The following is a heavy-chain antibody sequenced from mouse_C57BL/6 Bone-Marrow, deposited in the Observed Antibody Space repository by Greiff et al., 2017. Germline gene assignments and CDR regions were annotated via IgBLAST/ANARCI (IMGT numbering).Heavy chain of an antibody. Sequence: QVQLQQPGTELVKPGASVKLSCKASGYTFTSYWMHWVKQRPGQGLEWIGNINPSNGGTNYNEKFKSKATLTVDKSSSTAYMQLSSLTSEDAAVYYCARERLQRLYCFDYWGQGTTLTVSA. CDR2: INPSNGGT. CDR3: ARERLQRLYCFDY. D-gene: IGHD1-2*01. V-gene: IGHV1-53*01. J-gene: IGHJ2*01. CDR1: GYTFTSYW.